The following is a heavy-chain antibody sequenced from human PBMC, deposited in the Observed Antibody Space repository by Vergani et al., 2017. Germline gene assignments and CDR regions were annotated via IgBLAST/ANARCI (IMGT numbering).Heavy chain of an antibody. V-gene: IGHV4-34*01. J-gene: IGHJ2*01. Sequence: QVQLQQWGAGLLKPSETLSLTCAVYGGSFSGYYWSWIRQPPGKGLEWIGEIHHSGSTNYNPSLKSRVTISVDTSKNQFSLKLSSVTAADTAVYYCARGGLGYCSSTSCYPKPRKYWYFDLWGRGTLVTVSS. D-gene: IGHD2-2*01. CDR1: GGSFSGYY. CDR2: IHHSGST. CDR3: ARGGLGYCSSTSCYPKPRKYWYFDL.